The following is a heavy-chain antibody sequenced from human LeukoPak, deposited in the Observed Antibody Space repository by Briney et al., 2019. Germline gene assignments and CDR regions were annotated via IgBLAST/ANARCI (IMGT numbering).Heavy chain of an antibody. Sequence: SETLSLTCTVSGGSISNYYWSWIRQPPGKGLEWIGYIYYTGYTNYNPSLKSRLTISVDTSENQFSLKLTSVTAADTAVYYCASQRRAYGDYVSHFDYWGQGTLVTVSS. V-gene: IGHV4-59*01. CDR2: IYYTGYT. J-gene: IGHJ4*02. CDR1: GGSISNYY. D-gene: IGHD4-17*01. CDR3: ASQRRAYGDYVSHFDY.